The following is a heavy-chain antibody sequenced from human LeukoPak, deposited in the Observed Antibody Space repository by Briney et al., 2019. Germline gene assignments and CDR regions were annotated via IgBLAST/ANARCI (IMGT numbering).Heavy chain of an antibody. V-gene: IGHV3-30*02. CDR2: IRYDGSNK. CDR1: GFTFSSYG. D-gene: IGHD5-18*01. CDR3: AKTQVEWIQLCSGGFDY. J-gene: IGHJ4*02. Sequence: GGTLRLSCAASGFTFSSYGMHWVRQAPGKGLEWVAFIRYDGSNKYYADSVKGRFTISRDNSKNTLYLQMNSLRAEDTAVYYCAKTQVEWIQLCSGGFDYWGQGTLVTVSS.